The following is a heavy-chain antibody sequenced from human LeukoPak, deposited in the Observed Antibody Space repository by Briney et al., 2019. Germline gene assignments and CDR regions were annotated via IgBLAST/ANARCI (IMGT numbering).Heavy chain of an antibody. CDR1: GGSISSSNW. Sequence: SGTLSLTCAVSGGSISSSNWWSWVRQHPGKGLEWIGYIYYSGSTYYNPSLKSRVTISVDTSKNQFSLKLSSVTAADTAVYYCARDKTNGDPGAFDIWGQGTMVTVSS. V-gene: IGHV4-4*02. CDR2: IYYSGST. J-gene: IGHJ3*02. CDR3: ARDKTNGDPGAFDI. D-gene: IGHD4-17*01.